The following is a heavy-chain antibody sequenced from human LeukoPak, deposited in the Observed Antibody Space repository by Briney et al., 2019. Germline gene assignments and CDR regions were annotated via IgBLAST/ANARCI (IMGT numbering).Heavy chain of an antibody. CDR2: ISGSGGST. D-gene: IGHD2-15*01. V-gene: IGHV3-23*01. CDR3: AKRQGRYYGMDV. Sequence: GGSLRLSCAASGFAFSSYAMSWVRQAPGKGLEWVSAISGSGGSTYYADSVKGRFTISRDNSKNTLYLQMNSLRAEDTAVYYCAKRQGRYYGMDVWGQGTTVTVSS. J-gene: IGHJ6*02. CDR1: GFAFSSYA.